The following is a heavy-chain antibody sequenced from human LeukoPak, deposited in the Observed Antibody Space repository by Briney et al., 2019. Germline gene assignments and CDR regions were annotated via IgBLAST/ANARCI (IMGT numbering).Heavy chain of an antibody. V-gene: IGHV3-23*01. J-gene: IGHJ5*02. CDR2: ISGSGDSTYYEST. D-gene: IGHD3-9*01. Sequence: GGSLRLSCAASGFTFTSYAMSWVRQAPGKGLEWVSAISGSGDSTYYESTYYAVSVKGRFTISRDNSKNSLYLQMHSLRAEDTAVYYCARVSSLTEVDWFDPWGQGTLVTVSS. CDR1: GFTFTSYA. CDR3: ARVSSLTEVDWFDP.